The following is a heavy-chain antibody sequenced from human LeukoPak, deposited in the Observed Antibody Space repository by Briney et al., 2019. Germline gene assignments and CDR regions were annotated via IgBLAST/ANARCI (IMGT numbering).Heavy chain of an antibody. CDR2: INPNSGGT. V-gene: IGHV1-2*02. CDR3: ALTLTLYYFDY. Sequence: EASVKVSCKASGYTFTGYYMHWARQAPGQGLEWMGWINPNSGGTNYAQKFQGRVTMTRDTSISTAYMELSRLRSDDTAVYYCALTLTLYYFDYWGQGTLVTVSS. CDR1: GYTFTGYY. J-gene: IGHJ4*02.